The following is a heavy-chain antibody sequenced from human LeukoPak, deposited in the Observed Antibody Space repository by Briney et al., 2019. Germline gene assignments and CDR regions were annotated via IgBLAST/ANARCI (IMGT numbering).Heavy chain of an antibody. D-gene: IGHD2-8*01. CDR3: AKDVCTSPRCLLYFDS. J-gene: IGHJ4*02. V-gene: IGHV3-23*01. CDR1: GFAFSNYA. Sequence: GGSLRLSCTTSGFAFSNYAMNWVRQAPGKGPEWVSGISGFNTYYADSVKGRFTIFRDNSKNVLCLQMDRLRAEDTAVYSCAKDVCTSPRCLLYFDSWGQGTLVTVSS. CDR2: ISGFNT.